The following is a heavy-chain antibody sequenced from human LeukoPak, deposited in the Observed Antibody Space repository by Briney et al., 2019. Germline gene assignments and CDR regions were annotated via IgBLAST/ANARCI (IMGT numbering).Heavy chain of an antibody. Sequence: SETLSLTCTVSGGSISSSSYYWGWIRQPPGKGLEWIGSIYYSGSTYYNPSLKSRVTISVDTSKNQFSLKLSSVTAADTAVYYCARQTGYSSGWFFDYWGQGTLVTVSS. V-gene: IGHV4-39*01. CDR2: IYYSGST. CDR3: ARQTGYSSGWFFDY. D-gene: IGHD6-19*01. CDR1: GGSISSSSYY. J-gene: IGHJ4*02.